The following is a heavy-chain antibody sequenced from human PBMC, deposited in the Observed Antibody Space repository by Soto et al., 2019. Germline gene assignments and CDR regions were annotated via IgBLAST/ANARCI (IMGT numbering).Heavy chain of an antibody. CDR3: ARGCSSTSCYAGLDY. J-gene: IGHJ4*02. CDR2: INHYGST. Sequence: QVQLQQWGAGLLKPSETLSLTCAVYGGSFSGYYWSWIRQPPGKGLEWIGEINHYGSTNYNPSLKSLVTRSVDTSKTQFSLKLSPVTAADTAVYYCARGCSSTSCYAGLDYWGQGTLVTVSS. V-gene: IGHV4-34*01. CDR1: GGSFSGYY. D-gene: IGHD2-2*01.